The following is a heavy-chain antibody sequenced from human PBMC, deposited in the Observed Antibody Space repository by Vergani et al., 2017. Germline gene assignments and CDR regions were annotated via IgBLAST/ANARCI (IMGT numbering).Heavy chain of an antibody. CDR3: AKANPRNSXYDYLYHYHAMDV. J-gene: IGHJ6*02. CDR1: GFTFNHYA. D-gene: IGHD5-12*01. V-gene: IGHV3-23*01. Sequence: EVQLLESGGDLVQPGGSLRLSCAASGFTFNHYAMNWVRQAPGKGLEWVSGISGSGGSTYYAGSVKGRFTISRDSSKNTLYLQMNSLSAGDTAVYYCAKANPRNSXYDYLYHYHAMDVWGQGTTVTVSS. CDR2: ISGSGGST.